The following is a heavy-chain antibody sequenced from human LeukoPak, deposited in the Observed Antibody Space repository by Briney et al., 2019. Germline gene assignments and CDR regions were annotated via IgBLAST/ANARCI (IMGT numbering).Heavy chain of an antibody. Sequence: GGSLRLSCEASGFTFSSYSMNWVRQAPGKGLEWDSSISSSGNSMYYADSVKGRFTISRDNAKNSLFLQMSSLRAEDTAVYYCARKGDAYGSDSYFYMDVWGKGTAVTVSS. CDR2: ISSSGNSM. J-gene: IGHJ6*03. V-gene: IGHV3-21*01. CDR1: GFTFSSYS. D-gene: IGHD5-24*01. CDR3: ARKGDAYGSDSYFYMDV.